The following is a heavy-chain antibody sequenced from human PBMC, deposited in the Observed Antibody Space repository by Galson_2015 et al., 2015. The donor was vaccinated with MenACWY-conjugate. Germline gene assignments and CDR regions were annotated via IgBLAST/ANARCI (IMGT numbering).Heavy chain of an antibody. CDR3: ARDRDRRTDYYYYYMDV. J-gene: IGHJ6*03. CDR2: INWDGVST. CDR1: GFTFDDYG. V-gene: IGHV3-20*04. D-gene: IGHD3/OR15-3a*01. Sequence: SLRLSCAASGFTFDDYGISWVRQAPGKGLEWVSGINWDGVSTAYADSVKGRFTISRDNAKNSLYLQMNSLRAEDTALYYCARDRDRRTDYYYYYMDVWGKGTTVTVSS.